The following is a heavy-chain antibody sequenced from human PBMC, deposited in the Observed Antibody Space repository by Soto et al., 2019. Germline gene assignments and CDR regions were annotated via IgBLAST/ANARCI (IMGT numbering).Heavy chain of an antibody. J-gene: IGHJ4*02. Sequence: EAQLLESGGGLVQPGGSLRLSCAASGFTFSTYAMTWVRQAPGKGLEWVSDISNSGGSTYYADSVKGRFTISRDNSENTLYLQMTSLRAEDTAIYYCAKHGSGYGRHCDYWGPGTLVTVSS. CDR3: AKHGSGYGRHCDY. V-gene: IGHV3-23*01. D-gene: IGHD5-12*01. CDR1: GFTFSTYA. CDR2: ISNSGGST.